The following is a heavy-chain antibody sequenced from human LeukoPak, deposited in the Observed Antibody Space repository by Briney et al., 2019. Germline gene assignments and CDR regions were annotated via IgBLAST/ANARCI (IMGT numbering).Heavy chain of an antibody. V-gene: IGHV3-48*03. J-gene: IGHJ1*01. D-gene: IGHD3-9*01. CDR2: ISSSGSTK. CDR1: AFTFSSYE. Sequence: WGSLSFNSAASAFTFSSYELNCVGQAPGKGLEWVSYISSSGSTKYYADSVKGRFTISRDNAKNSLYLQMNSLTAEDTAVYYCAIKLDRPGFDWWGQ. CDR3: AIKLDRPGFDW.